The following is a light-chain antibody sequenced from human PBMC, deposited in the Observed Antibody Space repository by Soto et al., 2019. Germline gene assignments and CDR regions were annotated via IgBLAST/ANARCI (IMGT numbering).Light chain of an antibody. CDR1: QSVTSD. J-gene: IGKJ4*01. CDR3: QQYNNSAFG. V-gene: IGKV3-15*01. CDR2: DAS. Sequence: EIVMTQSPATLSVSPGARATLSCRASQSVTSDLDWYQQKPGQAPRLLIHDASTRATGIPVRFSGSGSGTEFTLTISSLQAEEVAIYYGQQYNNSAFGFGGGTKVEIK.